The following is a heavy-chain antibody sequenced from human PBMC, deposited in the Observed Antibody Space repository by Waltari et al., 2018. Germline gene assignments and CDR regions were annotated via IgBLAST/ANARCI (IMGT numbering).Heavy chain of an antibody. Sequence: EVQLVQSGAEVKKPGESLKISCKASGYHFTSYWTGWVRQMPGKGLEWVGIIHPSDSETRYSPSFRGQVTISVDKSITTAYLQLSSLEPPDTAMYYCARGTPYDYWGQGTLVTAAS. D-gene: IGHD1-1*01. V-gene: IGHV5-51*01. CDR2: IHPSDSET. J-gene: IGHJ4*02. CDR1: GYHFTSYW. CDR3: ARGTPYDY.